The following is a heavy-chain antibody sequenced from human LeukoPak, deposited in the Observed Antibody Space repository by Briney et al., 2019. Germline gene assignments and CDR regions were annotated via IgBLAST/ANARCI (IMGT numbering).Heavy chain of an antibody. CDR2: ISYDGNNK. Sequence: GGSLRLSCAASGFTFSSYVMHWVRQAPGKGLEWVAVISYDGNNKYYADSVKGRFTISRDNSKNTLYLQMNSLRTEDTAVYYCARANSSSWFYYYGMDVWGQGTTVTVSS. CDR3: ARANSSSWFYYYGMDV. CDR1: GFTFSSYV. D-gene: IGHD6-13*01. J-gene: IGHJ6*02. V-gene: IGHV3-30-3*01.